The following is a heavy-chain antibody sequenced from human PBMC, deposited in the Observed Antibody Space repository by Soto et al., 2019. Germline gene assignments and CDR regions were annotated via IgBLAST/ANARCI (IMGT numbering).Heavy chain of an antibody. CDR3: ARGRGYSGYDTHYYYYYYMDA. CDR1: GFTFSSYA. CDR2: IRSKAYGGTT. V-gene: IGHV3-49*03. D-gene: IGHD5-12*01. Sequence: GGSLRLSCAASGFTFSSYAMSWFRQAPGKGLEWVGFIRSKAYGGTTEYAASVKGRFTISRDDSKSIAYLQMNSLKTEDTAVYYCARGRGYSGYDTHYYYYYYMDAWGKGTTVTVSS. J-gene: IGHJ6*03.